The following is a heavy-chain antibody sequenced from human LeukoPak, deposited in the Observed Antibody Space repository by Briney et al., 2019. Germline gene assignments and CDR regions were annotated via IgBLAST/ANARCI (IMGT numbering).Heavy chain of an antibody. J-gene: IGHJ4*02. CDR1: GFSFSSYA. D-gene: IGHD1-26*01. CDR2: MSSSGGSA. V-gene: IGHV3-23*01. Sequence: GGSLRLSCAASGFSFSSYAMSWVRQAPGKGLEWVSAMSSSGGSAHYADSVKGRFTISRDNSKNTLYLQMNSLRAEDTAVYYCAKAASGIVGAIDYWGQGTLVTVSS. CDR3: AKAASGIVGAIDY.